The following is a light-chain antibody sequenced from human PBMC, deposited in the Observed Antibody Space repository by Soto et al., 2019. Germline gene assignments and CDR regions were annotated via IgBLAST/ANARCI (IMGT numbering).Light chain of an antibody. J-gene: IGKJ1*01. Sequence: EIWLTRSPGTLSLSPGERATLSCRASQSVSNNYLAWYQQKPGQAPRLLIYGASNRATGIPDRFSGSGSGTDFTLTISRLEPEDFAVYYCQQYGSSGTFGQGTKVDIK. V-gene: IGKV3-20*01. CDR2: GAS. CDR1: QSVSNNY. CDR3: QQYGSSGT.